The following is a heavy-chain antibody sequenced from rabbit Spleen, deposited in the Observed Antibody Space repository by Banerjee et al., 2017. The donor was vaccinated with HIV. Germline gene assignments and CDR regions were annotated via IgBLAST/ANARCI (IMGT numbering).Heavy chain of an antibody. Sequence: QSLEESGGGLVQPEGSLALTCKASGFTISSSYYICWVRQAPGKGLEWIACIYGGSSGSTYYASWAKGRFTISKTSSTTVTLQMTSLTAADTATYFCARDTGSSFSTYGMDLWGPGTLVTVS. CDR1: GFTISSSYY. J-gene: IGHJ6*01. D-gene: IGHD8-1*01. V-gene: IGHV1S40*01. CDR3: ARDTGSSFSTYGMDL. CDR2: IYGGSSGST.